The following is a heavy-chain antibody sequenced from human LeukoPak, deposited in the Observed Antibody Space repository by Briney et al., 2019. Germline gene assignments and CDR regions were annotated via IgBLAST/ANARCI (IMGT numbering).Heavy chain of an antibody. J-gene: IGHJ6*03. CDR3: ATTGSVTERGYYYYMDV. D-gene: IGHD4-11*01. CDR2: FDPEDGET. V-gene: IGHV1-24*01. Sequence: GASVKVSCKVSGDTLTELSMHWVRQAPGKGLEWMGGFDPEDGETIYAQKFQGRVTMTEDTSTDTAYMELSSLRSEDTAVYYCATTGSVTERGYYYYMDVWGKGTTVTVSS. CDR1: GDTLTELS.